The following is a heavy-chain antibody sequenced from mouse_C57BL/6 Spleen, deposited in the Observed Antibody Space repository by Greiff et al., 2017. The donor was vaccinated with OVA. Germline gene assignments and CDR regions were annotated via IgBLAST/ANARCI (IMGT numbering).Heavy chain of an antibody. Sequence: QVQLQQSGPELVKPGASVKISCKASGYAFSSSWMNWVKQRPGKGLEWIGRIYPGDGDTNYNGKFKGKATLTADKSSSTAYMQLSSLTSEDSAVYFCAAIYYEGSWFAYWGQGTLVTVSA. CDR1: GYAFSSSW. CDR2: IYPGDGDT. J-gene: IGHJ3*01. D-gene: IGHD2-4*01. V-gene: IGHV1-82*01. CDR3: AAIYYEGSWFAY.